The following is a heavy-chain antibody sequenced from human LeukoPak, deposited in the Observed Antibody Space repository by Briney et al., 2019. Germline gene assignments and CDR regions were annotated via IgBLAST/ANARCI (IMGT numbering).Heavy chain of an antibody. J-gene: IGHJ4*02. CDR1: GFIVSSNY. V-gene: IGHV3-53*01. Sequence: PGGSLRLSCVASGFIVSSNYMSWVRQARRKGMEWVSIIYSGSSTYYADSVKGRFTISRDNSKNTVFLQMNSLRVEDTAVYYCARGPTRGYGDYWGQGTLVTVSS. CDR3: ARGPTRGYGDY. D-gene: IGHD5-18*01. CDR2: IYSGSST.